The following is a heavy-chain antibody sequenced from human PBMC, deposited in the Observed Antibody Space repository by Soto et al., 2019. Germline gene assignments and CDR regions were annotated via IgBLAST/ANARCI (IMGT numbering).Heavy chain of an antibody. J-gene: IGHJ4*02. CDR1: GCTFTGYY. Sequence: PSVKVSCKASGCTFTGYYMHWVRQAPGQGLEWMGWINPNSGGTNYAQKFQGRVTMTRDTSISTAHMELSRLRSDDTAVYYCARPLEWELPNYWGQGTLVTVSS. CDR2: INPNSGGT. D-gene: IGHD1-26*01. CDR3: ARPLEWELPNY. V-gene: IGHV1-2*02.